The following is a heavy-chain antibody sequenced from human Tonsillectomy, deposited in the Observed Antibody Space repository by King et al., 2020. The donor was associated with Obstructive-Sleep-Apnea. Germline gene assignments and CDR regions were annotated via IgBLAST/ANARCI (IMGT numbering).Heavy chain of an antibody. CDR3: ARRGYHLLSDFYYYAMDV. V-gene: IGHV5-51*01. CDR2: ISPGDSDA. Sequence: VQLVESGAEVKKPGESLKISCKGFGYSFTSYWIAWVRQMPGKGLEWMGIISPGDSDATYSPSFQGQVTISADKSISTAYLQWSSLKASDSAMYFCARRGYHLLSDFYYYAMDVWGQGTTVTVSS. J-gene: IGHJ6*02. D-gene: IGHD2-2*01. CDR1: GYSFTSYW.